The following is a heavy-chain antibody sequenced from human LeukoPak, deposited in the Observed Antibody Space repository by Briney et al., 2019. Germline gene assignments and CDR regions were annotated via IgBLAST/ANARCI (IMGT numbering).Heavy chain of an antibody. D-gene: IGHD6-19*01. Sequence: PETLSLTCTVSGGSISSNNYYWGWIRQPPGKGLEWIGSIYYSGSTYYNPSLKSRVIISVDTSKNQFSLKLSSVTAADTAVYYCARLGIAVAGNRAFDIWGQGTMVTVSS. CDR2: IYYSGST. CDR3: ARLGIAVAGNRAFDI. CDR1: GGSISSNNYY. J-gene: IGHJ3*02. V-gene: IGHV4-39*01.